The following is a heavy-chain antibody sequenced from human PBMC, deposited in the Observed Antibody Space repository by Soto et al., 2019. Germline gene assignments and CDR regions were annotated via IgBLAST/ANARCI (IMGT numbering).Heavy chain of an antibody. V-gene: IGHV4-30-2*01. Sequence: SETLSLTCAVSGGSISSGGYSWSWIRQPPGKGLEWIGYIYHSGSTYYNPSLKSRVTISVDRSKNQFSLKLSSVTAADTAVYYCARGLVGATRFDYWGQGTLVTVSS. CDR1: GGSISSGGYS. D-gene: IGHD1-26*01. J-gene: IGHJ4*02. CDR2: IYHSGST. CDR3: ARGLVGATRFDY.